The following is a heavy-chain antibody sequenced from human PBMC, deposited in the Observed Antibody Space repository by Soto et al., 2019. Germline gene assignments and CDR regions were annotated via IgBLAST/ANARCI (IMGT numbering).Heavy chain of an antibody. J-gene: IGHJ5*02. CDR2: INAGNGNT. CDR3: ARDDYGDYESRENWFDP. D-gene: IGHD4-17*01. Sequence: ASVKVSCKASGYTFTSYAMHWVRQAPGQRLEWMGWINAGNGNTKYSQKFQGRVTITRDTSASTAYMELSSLRSEDTAVYYCARDDYGDYESRENWFDPWGQGTLVTVS. CDR1: GYTFTSYA. V-gene: IGHV1-3*01.